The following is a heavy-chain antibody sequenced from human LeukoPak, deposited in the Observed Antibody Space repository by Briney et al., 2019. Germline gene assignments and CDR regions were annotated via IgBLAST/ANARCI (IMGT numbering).Heavy chain of an antibody. V-gene: IGHV1-58*02. J-gene: IGHJ6*02. CDR2: VVVGSGHT. Sequence: SVKVSCKASGFSFTTSAMQWVRQARGQRLEWIGWVVVGSGHTRYAQKFQERITITRDMSTSTAYMQLSSLRSEDTAVYYCAADHQFSGWESAYGMDVWGQGTTVTVSS. CDR3: AADHQFSGWESAYGMDV. CDR1: GFSFTTSA. D-gene: IGHD6-19*01.